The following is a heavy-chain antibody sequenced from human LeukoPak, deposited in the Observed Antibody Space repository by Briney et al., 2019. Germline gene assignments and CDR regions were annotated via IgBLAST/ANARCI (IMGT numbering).Heavy chain of an antibody. CDR3: ARGLNYYDTINNEAFDI. CDR1: GYTFIDYY. V-gene: IGHV1-2*02. J-gene: IGHJ3*02. Sequence: ASVKVSCKASGYTFIDYYMHWVRQAPGQGPEWMGWISPRSGGTIYAQKFQGSVTMTRDTSITTYYMELSRLRFDDTAVYYCARGLNYYDTINNEAFDIWGQGTMVTVS. CDR2: ISPRSGGT. D-gene: IGHD3-22*01.